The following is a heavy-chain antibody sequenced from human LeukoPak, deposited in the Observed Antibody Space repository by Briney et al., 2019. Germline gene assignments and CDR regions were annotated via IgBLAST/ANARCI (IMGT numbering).Heavy chain of an antibody. CDR3: AKEPHMLTGYYTDYFDY. CDR2: ISGSGHSS. Sequence: GGSLRLSCAASGFTFTSSAMSWVRQAPGKGLEWVSAISGSGHSSDYADSVKGRFTVSRDNSKNTLYLQVSRLRAEDTAVYFCAKEPHMLTGYYTDYFDYWGPGTLVTVSS. D-gene: IGHD3-9*01. CDR1: GFTFTSSA. V-gene: IGHV3-23*01. J-gene: IGHJ4*02.